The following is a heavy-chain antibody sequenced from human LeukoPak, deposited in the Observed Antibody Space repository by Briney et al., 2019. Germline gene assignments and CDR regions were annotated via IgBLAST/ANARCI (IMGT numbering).Heavy chain of an antibody. J-gene: IGHJ3*02. CDR1: GYTFTTYG. CDR3: ATNCGGDRHAFDI. D-gene: IGHD2-21*02. Sequence: ASVKVSCKASGYTFTTYGISWVRQAPGQGLEWMGWISGYNGNTNYAQKFQGRVTMTTDTSTTTAYMDVRSLRSDDTAVYYCATNCGGDRHAFDIWGQGTMVTVSS. V-gene: IGHV1-18*01. CDR2: ISGYNGNT.